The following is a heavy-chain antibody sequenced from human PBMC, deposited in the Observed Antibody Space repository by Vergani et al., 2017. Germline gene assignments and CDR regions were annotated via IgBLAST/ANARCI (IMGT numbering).Heavy chain of an antibody. V-gene: IGHV1-46*01. D-gene: IGHD2-15*01. CDR3: ATEPLGYCSGGSCYA. CDR1: GYTFTSYY. Sequence: QVQLVQSGAEVKKPGASVKVSCKASGYTFTSYYMHWVRQAPGQGLEWMGIINPSGGSTSYAQKFQGRVTMTRDTSTSTVYMELSSLRSEDTAVYYCATEPLGYCSGGSCYAWGQGTLVTVSS. J-gene: IGHJ5*02. CDR2: INPSGGST.